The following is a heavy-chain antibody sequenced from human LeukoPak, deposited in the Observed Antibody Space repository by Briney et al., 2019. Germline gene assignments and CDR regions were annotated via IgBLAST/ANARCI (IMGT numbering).Heavy chain of an antibody. V-gene: IGHV4-59*01. CDR2: IYYTGST. CDR3: ARRTYYDTLTGYNYWYFDL. D-gene: IGHD3-9*01. Sequence: PSETLSLTCTVSGVSISDYYWSWVRQPPGKGLEWIGYIYYTGSTDYNPSLKSRVTMSLDTSRNQFSLNLRSVTATDTAVYYCARRTYYDTLTGYNYWYFDLWGRGTLVTVSS. CDR1: GVSISDYY. J-gene: IGHJ2*01.